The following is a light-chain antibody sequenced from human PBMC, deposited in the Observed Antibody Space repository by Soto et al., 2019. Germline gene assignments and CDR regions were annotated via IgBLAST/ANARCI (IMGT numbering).Light chain of an antibody. CDR3: LQFYRYPCT. Sequence: DIQMTQSPSTLSASVGYRVTITCRASHSVYTCLAWYQQKPGKAPHLLIYKASSLETGVPSRFSGSGSVTEFTLTISRLQHDDFATYYCLQFYRYPCTFGQGPKVEIK. CDR2: KAS. CDR1: HSVYTC. J-gene: IGKJ1*01. V-gene: IGKV1-5*03.